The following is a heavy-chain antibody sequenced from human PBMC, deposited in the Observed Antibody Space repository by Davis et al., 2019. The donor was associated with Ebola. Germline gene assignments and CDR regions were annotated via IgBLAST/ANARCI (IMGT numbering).Heavy chain of an antibody. CDR3: ARGYKTFDY. J-gene: IGHJ4*02. V-gene: IGHV3-48*04. D-gene: IGHD5-24*01. Sequence: PGGSLRLSCAASGFTFSSYSMNWVRQAPGKGLEWVSSISSSGSTIYYADSVKGRFTISRDNSKNSLYLHMNSLRAEDTAVYYCARGYKTFDYWGQGTLVTVSS. CDR2: ISSSGSTI. CDR1: GFTFSSYS.